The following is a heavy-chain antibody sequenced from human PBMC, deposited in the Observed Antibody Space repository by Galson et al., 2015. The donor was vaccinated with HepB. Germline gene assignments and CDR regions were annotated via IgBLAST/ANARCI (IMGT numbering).Heavy chain of an antibody. J-gene: IGHJ3*02. Sequence: SLRLSCAASGFTFSSYGMHWVRQAPGKGLEWVANIKQDGSEKYYVDSVKGRFTISRDNAKNSLYLQMNSLRAEDTAVYYCARGRDTAMVLDAFDIWGQGTMVTVSS. D-gene: IGHD5-18*01. CDR3: ARGRDTAMVLDAFDI. CDR2: IKQDGSEK. V-gene: IGHV3-7*03. CDR1: GFTFSSYG.